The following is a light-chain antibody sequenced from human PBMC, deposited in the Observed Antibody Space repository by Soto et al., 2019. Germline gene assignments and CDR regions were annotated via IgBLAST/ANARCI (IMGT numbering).Light chain of an antibody. CDR2: KAS. J-gene: IGKJ2*01. CDR3: QQYINYPYT. V-gene: IGKV1-5*03. CDR1: QSVSPW. Sequence: DIQMTQSPSTLSASVGDSVTITCRASQSVSPWLAWYQQKPGKAPKLLIYKASSLQSGVSVRFSGSGSGTQFTLTINSLQPDDFATYYCQQYINYPYTFGQGTKLEIK.